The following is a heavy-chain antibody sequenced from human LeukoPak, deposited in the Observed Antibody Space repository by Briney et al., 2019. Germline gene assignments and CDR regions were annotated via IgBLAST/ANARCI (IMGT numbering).Heavy chain of an antibody. D-gene: IGHD3-22*01. CDR2: IYWDDDK. Sequence: SGPTLVNPTQTLTLTCTFSGFSLSTSGVGVGWIRQPPGKALEWLALIYWDDDKRYSPSLKSRLAITKDTSKNQVVLTMTNMDPVDTATYYCAHRMYYYDSSAFDYWGQGTLVTVSS. CDR3: AHRMYYYDSSAFDY. V-gene: IGHV2-5*02. CDR1: GFSLSTSGVG. J-gene: IGHJ4*02.